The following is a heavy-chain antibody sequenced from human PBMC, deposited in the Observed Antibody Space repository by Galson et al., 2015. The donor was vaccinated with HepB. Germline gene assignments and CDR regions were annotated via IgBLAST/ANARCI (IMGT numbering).Heavy chain of an antibody. J-gene: IGHJ3*01. CDR2: IIPIVDKP. CDR3: ARDRSTSEPYDAFDV. D-gene: IGHD1-14*01. CDR1: GGTFSHTA. Sequence: SVKVSCKASGGTFSHTAISWVRQAPGHGLEWLGGIIPIVDKPYIAQKFRGRLTITADASTHTVYMELDSLRSEDTAVYFCARDRSTSEPYDAFDVWGQGTMLTVSS. V-gene: IGHV1-69*13.